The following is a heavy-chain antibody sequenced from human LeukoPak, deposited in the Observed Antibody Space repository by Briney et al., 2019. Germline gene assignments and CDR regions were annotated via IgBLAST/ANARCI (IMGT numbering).Heavy chain of an antibody. D-gene: IGHD2-15*01. V-gene: IGHV4-34*01. J-gene: IGHJ2*01. CDR3: ARQSCSGGSCYPRPYWYFDL. Sequence: PSETLSLTCAVYGGSLSGYYWSWIRQPPGKGLEWIGEINHSGSTNYNPSLKSRVTISVDTSKNQFSLKLSSVTAADTAVYYCARQSCSGGSCYPRPYWYFDLWGRGTLVTVSS. CDR1: GGSLSGYY. CDR2: INHSGST.